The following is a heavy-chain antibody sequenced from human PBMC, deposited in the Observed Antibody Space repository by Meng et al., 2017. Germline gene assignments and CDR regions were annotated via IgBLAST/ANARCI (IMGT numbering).Heavy chain of an antibody. V-gene: IGHV3-66*02. CDR1: GFTVSSNY. CDR3: ARDLGVLRYFDWLLTDPYYYGMDV. D-gene: IGHD3-9*01. CDR2: IYSGGST. J-gene: IGHJ6*02. Sequence: GESLKISCAASGFTVSSNYMSWVRQAPGKGLEWVSVIYSGGSTYYADSVKGRFTISRDNSKNTLYLQMNSLRAEDTAVYYCARDLGVLRYFDWLLTDPYYYGMDVWGQGTTVTVSS.